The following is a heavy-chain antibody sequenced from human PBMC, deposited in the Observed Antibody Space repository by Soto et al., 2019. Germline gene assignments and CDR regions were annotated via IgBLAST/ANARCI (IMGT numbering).Heavy chain of an antibody. J-gene: IGHJ6*04. CDR3: ARPHDYGDYEDEDV. CDR1: GYTFTSYG. CDR2: ISAYNGNT. D-gene: IGHD4-17*01. V-gene: IGHV1-18*01. Sequence: ASVKVSCKASGYTFTSYGIGWVRQAPGQGLEWMGWISAYNGNTNYAQKLQGRVTMTTDTSTSTAYMELRSLRAEDTAVYYCARPHDYGDYEDEDVWGNGTTVTVSP.